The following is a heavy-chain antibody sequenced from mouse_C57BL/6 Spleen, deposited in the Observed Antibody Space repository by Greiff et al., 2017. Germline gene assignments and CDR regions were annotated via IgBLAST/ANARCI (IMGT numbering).Heavy chain of an antibody. CDR3: ARFISYYGNYVGAMDY. D-gene: IGHD2-1*01. J-gene: IGHJ4*01. CDR1: GYTFTDYY. CDR2: IYPGSGNT. V-gene: IGHV1-84*01. Sequence: QVQLQQSGPALVKPGASVKISCKASGYTFTDYYINWVKQRPGQGLEWIGWIYPGSGNTTYNEKLKGKATLTVDTSSSTAYMQLSSLTSEDSAVYFCARFISYYGNYVGAMDYWGQGTSVTVSS.